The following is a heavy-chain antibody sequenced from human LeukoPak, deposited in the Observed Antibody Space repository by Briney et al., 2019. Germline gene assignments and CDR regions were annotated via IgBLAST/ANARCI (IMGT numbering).Heavy chain of an antibody. V-gene: IGHV1-8*01. CDR3: VRTPPNWGFDY. CDR2: MGPNGGDT. Sequence: ASVKVSCKASGYTFTTHDINWVRQATGQGLEWLGWMGPNGGDTGYAQKFQGRVTMTSDSSISTAYMELSSLRSEDTAIYYCVRTPPNWGFDYWGQGTLVTVSS. J-gene: IGHJ4*02. D-gene: IGHD7-27*01. CDR1: GYTFTTHD.